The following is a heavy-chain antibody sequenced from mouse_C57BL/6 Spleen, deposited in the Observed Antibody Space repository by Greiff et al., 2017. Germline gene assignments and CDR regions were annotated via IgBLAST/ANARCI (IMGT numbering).Heavy chain of an antibody. CDR2: INPSGGYT. CDR3: ARQTAQATNYFDY. D-gene: IGHD3-2*02. J-gene: IGHJ2*01. CDR1: GYTFTSYW. Sequence: VQLVESGAELAKPGASVKLSCKASGYTFTSYWMHWVKQRPGPGLEWIGYINPSGGYTKYNQKFKDKATLTADQTSSTAYMQLSSLTYEDSAVYYCARQTAQATNYFDYWGQGTTLTVSS. V-gene: IGHV1-7*01.